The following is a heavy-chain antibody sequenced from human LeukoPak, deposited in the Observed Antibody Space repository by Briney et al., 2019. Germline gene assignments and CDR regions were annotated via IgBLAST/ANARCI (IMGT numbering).Heavy chain of an antibody. CDR1: GYSISSGYY. Sequence: PSETLSLTCTVSGYSISSGYYWGWIRQPPGKGLEWIGSIYHSGSTYYNPSLKSRVTISVDTSKNQFSLKLSSVTAADTAVYYCARDLGSYYDFWSGPPPAFDIWGQGTMVTVSS. CDR3: ARDLGSYYDFWSGPPPAFDI. D-gene: IGHD3-3*01. J-gene: IGHJ3*02. V-gene: IGHV4-38-2*02. CDR2: IYHSGST.